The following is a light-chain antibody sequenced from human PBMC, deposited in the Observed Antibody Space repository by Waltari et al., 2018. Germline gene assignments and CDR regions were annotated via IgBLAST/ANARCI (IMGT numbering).Light chain of an antibody. CDR2: DVN. CDR3: CSYAGTKNLVV. V-gene: IGLV2-11*01. Sequence: QSALTQPRSVSGSRGQSVTISCTGTSSDVGGYNFVSWYQQHPGKAPKVMIYDVNKRPPGVPDRFSGSKSGNTASLTISGLQAEDEADYYCCSYAGTKNLVVFGGGTQVTVL. J-gene: IGLJ3*02. CDR1: SSDVGGYNF.